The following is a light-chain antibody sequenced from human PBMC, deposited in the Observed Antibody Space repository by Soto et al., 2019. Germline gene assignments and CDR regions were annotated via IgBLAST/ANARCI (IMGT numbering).Light chain of an antibody. CDR2: DAS. CDR1: QGIRND. J-gene: IGKJ1*01. V-gene: IGKV1-39*01. CDR3: QQSYYNPT. Sequence: DIQMTQSPSSLSASVGDRVTITCRASQGIRNDLAWFQQKPGKAPKRLISDASSLQSGVPSRFSGSGSGTDFTLTISSLQREDFATYYCQQSYYNPTFGQGTKVDIK.